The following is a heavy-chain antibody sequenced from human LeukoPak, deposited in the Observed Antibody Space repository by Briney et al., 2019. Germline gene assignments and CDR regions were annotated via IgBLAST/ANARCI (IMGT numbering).Heavy chain of an antibody. Sequence: PGGSLRLSCAASGFTLSSYSMNWVRQAPGKGLEWVSIISDSGGSTYYANSVKGRFTISRDNSKSTLYVQMNSLRVEDTAVYYCAKGPRQWLPNWFDSWGQGTLVTVSS. V-gene: IGHV3-23*01. J-gene: IGHJ5*01. CDR1: GFTLSSYS. D-gene: IGHD6-19*01. CDR2: ISDSGGST. CDR3: AKGPRQWLPNWFDS.